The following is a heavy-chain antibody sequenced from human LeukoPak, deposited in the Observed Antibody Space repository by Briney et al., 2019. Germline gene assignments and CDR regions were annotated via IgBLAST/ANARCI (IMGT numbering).Heavy chain of an antibody. Sequence: SETLSLTCTVSDGSISGYYWSWIRQSPDKGLEWIGYIYYSGSTNHNPSLQSRVTISVDTSKNQFSLKISSVTAADTAVYYCARVAIPYDISPYYDGYMDVWGKGTTVTVSS. J-gene: IGHJ6*03. CDR1: DGSISGYY. CDR3: ARVAIPYDISPYYDGYMDV. D-gene: IGHD3-22*01. V-gene: IGHV4-59*01. CDR2: IYYSGST.